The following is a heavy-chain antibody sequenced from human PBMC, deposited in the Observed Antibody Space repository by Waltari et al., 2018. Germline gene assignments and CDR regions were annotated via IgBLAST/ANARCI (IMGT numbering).Heavy chain of an antibody. D-gene: IGHD7-27*01. CDR1: GGTFSSYA. V-gene: IGHV1-69*12. CDR3: ARWGSGGPTGADY. CDR2: IIPVFGTA. Sequence: QVQLVQSGAEVKKPGSSVKVSCKASGGTFSSYAISWVRQAPGQGLEWMGGIIPVFGTANYAQKFQGRGTITADEPTRTAYMELSSLRSEETAVYYCARWGSGGPTGADYWGQGTLVTVSS. J-gene: IGHJ4*02.